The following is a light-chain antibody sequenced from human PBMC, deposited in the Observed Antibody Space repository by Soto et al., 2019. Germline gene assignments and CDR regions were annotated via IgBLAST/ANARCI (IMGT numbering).Light chain of an antibody. CDR3: SSYTSISTLVV. J-gene: IGLJ2*01. CDR2: DVS. CDR1: SSDVGGYNY. Sequence: QSALTQPASVSGSPGQSTTISCTGTSSDVGGYNYVSWYQQHPGKAPKLMIYDVSNRPSGVSNRFSGSKAGNTASLTISGLQAEDEADYYCSSYTSISTLVVFGGGTKVTVL. V-gene: IGLV2-14*01.